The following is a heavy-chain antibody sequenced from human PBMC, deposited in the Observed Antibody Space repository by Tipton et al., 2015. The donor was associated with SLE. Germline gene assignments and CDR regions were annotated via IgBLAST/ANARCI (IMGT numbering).Heavy chain of an antibody. V-gene: IGHV4-31*03. CDR1: GGSISSGGYY. CDR2: IYTSGST. Sequence: TLSLTCTVSGGSISSGGYYWSWIRQHPGKGLEWIGYIYTSGSTNYNPSLKSRVTISVDTSKNQFSLKLSSVTAADTAVYYCARAVNDYGDYGGWFDPWGQGTLVTVSS. D-gene: IGHD4-17*01. CDR3: ARAVNDYGDYGGWFDP. J-gene: IGHJ5*02.